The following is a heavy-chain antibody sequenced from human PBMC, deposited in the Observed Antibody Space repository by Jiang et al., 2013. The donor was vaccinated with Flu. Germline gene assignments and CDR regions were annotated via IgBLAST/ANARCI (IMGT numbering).Heavy chain of an antibody. CDR3: AGHRIVVVVAEYYFDY. V-gene: IGHV4-39*01. CDR1: GGSISSSSYY. D-gene: IGHD2-15*01. CDR2: IYYSGST. Sequence: PGLVKPSETLSLTCTVSGGSISSSSYYWGWIRQPPGKGLEWIGSIYYSGSTYYNPSLKSRVTISVDTSKNQFSLKLSSVTAADTAVYYCAGHRIVVVVAEYYFDYWGQGTLVTVSS. J-gene: IGHJ4*02.